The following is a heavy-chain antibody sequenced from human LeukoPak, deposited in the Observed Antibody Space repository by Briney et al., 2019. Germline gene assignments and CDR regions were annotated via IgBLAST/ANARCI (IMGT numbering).Heavy chain of an antibody. J-gene: IGHJ5*02. CDR1: GFTFSEYY. Sequence: GGSLRLSCAASGFTFSEYYMSWIRQAPGKGLEWVSHISGSGTTIYYADSVKGRFTISRDNARNSLYLQMNSLRAEGTAVYYCATDHNRFDPWGQGTLVTVSS. V-gene: IGHV3-11*01. CDR2: ISGSGTTI. CDR3: ATDHNRFDP.